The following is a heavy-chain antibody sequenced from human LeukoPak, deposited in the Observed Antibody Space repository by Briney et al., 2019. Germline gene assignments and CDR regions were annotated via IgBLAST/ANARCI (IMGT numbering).Heavy chain of an antibody. CDR1: GGSISSSVYY. D-gene: IGHD3-10*01. CDR2: IYYSGST. J-gene: IGHJ4*02. CDR3: ARDRWGWFGEP. V-gene: IGHV4-31*03. Sequence: SETLSLTCTVSGGSISSSVYYWSWIRQHPGKGLEWIGYIYYSGSTYYNPSLKSRVIISVDTSKNQFSLNLTSVTAADTAVYYCARDRWGWFGEPWGQGTPVTVSS.